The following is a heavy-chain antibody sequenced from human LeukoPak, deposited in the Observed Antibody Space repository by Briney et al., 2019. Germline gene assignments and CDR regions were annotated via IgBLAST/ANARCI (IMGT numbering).Heavy chain of an antibody. Sequence: PSETLSLTCTVSGGSISSGSYYWSWIRQPAGKGLEWIGRIYTSGSTNYNPSLKSRVTISVGTSKNQFSLKLSSVTAADTAVYYCVGTTVTTIDYWGQGTLVTVSS. CDR1: GGSISSGSYY. J-gene: IGHJ4*02. CDR3: VGTTVTTIDY. V-gene: IGHV4-61*02. D-gene: IGHD4-11*01. CDR2: IYTSGST.